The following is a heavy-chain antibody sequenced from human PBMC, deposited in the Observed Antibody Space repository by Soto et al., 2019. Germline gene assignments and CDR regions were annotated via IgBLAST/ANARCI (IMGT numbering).Heavy chain of an antibody. CDR1: GDTFSSYA. CDR3: ARKIERIAAAGTGYYYGMDV. J-gene: IGHJ6*02. CDR2: IIPIFGTA. V-gene: IGHV1-69*01. D-gene: IGHD6-13*01. Sequence: QVQLVQSGAEVKKPGSSVKVSCKASGDTFSSYAISWVRQAPGQGLEWMGGIIPIFGTANYAQKFQGRVTITADESTSTAYMELSSLRSEDTAVYYCARKIERIAAAGTGYYYGMDVWGQGTTVTVSS.